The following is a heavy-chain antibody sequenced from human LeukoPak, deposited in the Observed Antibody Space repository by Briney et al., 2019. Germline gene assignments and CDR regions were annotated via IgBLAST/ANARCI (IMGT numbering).Heavy chain of an antibody. CDR1: GFTFTSSA. D-gene: IGHD3-22*01. CDR2: IVVGSGNT. V-gene: IGHV1-58*02. Sequence: GTSVKVSCKASGFTFTSSAMQWVRQARGQRLEWIGWIVVGSGNTNYAQKLQERVTITRDMSTSTAYMELSSLRSGDTAVYYCAAQIDYYDSSGYYSWGQGTLVTVSS. CDR3: AAQIDYYDSSGYYS. J-gene: IGHJ4*02.